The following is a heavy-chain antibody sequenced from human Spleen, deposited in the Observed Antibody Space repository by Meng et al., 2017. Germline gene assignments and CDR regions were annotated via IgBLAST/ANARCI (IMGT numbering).Heavy chain of an antibody. J-gene: IGHJ4*02. Sequence: GGSLRLSCAASGFTFISYWMSWVRQAPGKGLEWVANIKQDGSEKYYVDSVKGRLTISRDNSKNTLYLQMNSLRAEDTAVYYCAKDIGGTNNYYDSSGYTTFNYWGKETLVTVSS. D-gene: IGHD3-22*01. CDR1: GFTFISYW. CDR3: AKDIGGTNNYYDSSGYTTFNY. V-gene: IGHV3-7*03. CDR2: IKQDGSEK.